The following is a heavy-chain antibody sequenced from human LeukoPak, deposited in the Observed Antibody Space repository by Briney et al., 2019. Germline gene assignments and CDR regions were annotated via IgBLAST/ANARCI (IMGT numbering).Heavy chain of an antibody. CDR2: ISWNSGSI. CDR3: AKAIDDWFDP. Sequence: GGSLRLSCAASGFTFDDYAMHWVRQAPGKGLEWVSGISWNSGSIGYADSVKGRFTVSRDNAKNSLYLQMNSLRAEDTALYYCAKAIDDWFDPWGQGTLVTVSS. CDR1: GFTFDDYA. J-gene: IGHJ5*02. V-gene: IGHV3-9*01.